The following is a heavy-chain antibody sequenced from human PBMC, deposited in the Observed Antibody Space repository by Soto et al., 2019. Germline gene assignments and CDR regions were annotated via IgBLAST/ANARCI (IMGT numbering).Heavy chain of an antibody. Sequence: QVQLVESGGGVVQPGRSLRLSCAASGFTFSSYAMHWVRQAPGKGLEWVAVISYDGSNKYYADSVKGRFTISRDNSKNTLYLQMNSLRAEDTAVYYCASPAHRYCSGGSCYPLPFDYWGPGTLVTVSS. CDR2: ISYDGSNK. J-gene: IGHJ4*02. CDR3: ASPAHRYCSGGSCYPLPFDY. CDR1: GFTFSSYA. D-gene: IGHD2-15*01. V-gene: IGHV3-30-3*01.